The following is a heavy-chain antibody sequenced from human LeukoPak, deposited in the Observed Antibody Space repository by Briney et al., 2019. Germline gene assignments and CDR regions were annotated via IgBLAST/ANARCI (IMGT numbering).Heavy chain of an antibody. CDR3: AREIGPIQLHLWSSAFDL. V-gene: IGHV1-8*01. CDR2: MNPNSGKT. J-gene: IGHJ4*02. CDR1: GYTFSSYD. D-gene: IGHD5-18*01. Sequence: ASVKVSCKASGYTFSSYDINWVRQATGQGLEWMGWMNPNSGKTGYAQKFQGRVTMTRDTSIRTAYMELNSLRSEDTAVYYCAREIGPIQLHLWSSAFDLWGQGTLVTVSS.